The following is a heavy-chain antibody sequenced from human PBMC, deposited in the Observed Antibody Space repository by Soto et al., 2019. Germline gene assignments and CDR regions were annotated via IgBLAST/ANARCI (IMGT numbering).Heavy chain of an antibody. D-gene: IGHD2-2*01. CDR2: VYYSGST. Sequence: SETLSLTGTVSGGSISSYYWSWSRQPPGKGLAWLVYVYYSGSTKDNPSLKSRVTISVDTPENQFSLKLSSVTAADTAVYYCARDLMVVVPAAHGIIGASYYYYGMDVWGQGTTVTVSS. CDR3: ARDLMVVVPAAHGIIGASYYYYGMDV. V-gene: IGHV4-59*01. J-gene: IGHJ6*02. CDR1: GGSISSYY.